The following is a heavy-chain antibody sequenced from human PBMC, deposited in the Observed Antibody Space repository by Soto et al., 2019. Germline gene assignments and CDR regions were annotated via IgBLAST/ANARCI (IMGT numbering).Heavy chain of an antibody. CDR3: AGPNFDILPAYYAFDI. CDR2: ISYSGST. D-gene: IGHD3-9*01. Sequence: QVQLQESGPGLVKPSETLSLTCTVSRGSINSHYWSWIRQSPGKGLEYIGYISYSGSTNYNPSLKSRLTMSVDTSKTQFSLRLTSVTAADTAVYYCAGPNFDILPAYYAFDIWGQGTMVTVSS. J-gene: IGHJ3*02. V-gene: IGHV4-59*08. CDR1: RGSINSHY.